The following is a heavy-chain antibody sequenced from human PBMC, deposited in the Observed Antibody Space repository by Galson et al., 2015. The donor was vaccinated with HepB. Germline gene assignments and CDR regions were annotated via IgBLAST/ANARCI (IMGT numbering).Heavy chain of an antibody. CDR2: ISGYNGYP. D-gene: IGHD4-11*01. CDR1: GYTFSNYG. J-gene: IGHJ6*02. V-gene: IGHV1-18*04. Sequence: SVKVSCKASGYTFSNYGIGWVRQAPGQGLEWMGWISGYNGYPNYAQKFQDRVTMTTDSPTSAAYMELRSLTSDDTAVYFCARTLPGPTSDYYSYDMDVWGQGTTVTVSS. CDR3: ARTLPGPTSDYYSYDMDV.